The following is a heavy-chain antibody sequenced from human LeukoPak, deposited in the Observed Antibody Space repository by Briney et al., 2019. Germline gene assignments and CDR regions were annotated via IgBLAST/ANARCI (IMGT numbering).Heavy chain of an antibody. Sequence: SQTLSLSCAISGDSVSSNTAAWNWIRQSPSRGLEWLGRTFYRSKWYDDYAPSVKSRITINPDTSKNQFSLHLNSVTPEDTAVYYCAREVAGTWAFDIWGQGTVVTVS. CDR2: TFYRSKWYD. V-gene: IGHV6-1*01. CDR3: AREVAGTWAFDI. CDR1: GDSVSSNTAA. J-gene: IGHJ3*02. D-gene: IGHD6-19*01.